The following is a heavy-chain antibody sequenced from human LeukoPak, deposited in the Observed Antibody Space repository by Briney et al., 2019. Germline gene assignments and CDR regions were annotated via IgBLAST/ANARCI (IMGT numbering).Heavy chain of an antibody. CDR2: IYYSGTT. CDR3: ARDQGAVAGIDP. CDR1: GGSISSSGYY. D-gene: IGHD6-19*01. Sequence: SESLSLTCTVSGGSISSSGYYWGWIRQPPGKGLEWIGSIYYSGTTYYNPSLESRVTISIDTSKNQFSVKLTSVTAADTAVYYCARDQGAVAGIDPWGLGTLVTVSS. V-gene: IGHV4-39*07. J-gene: IGHJ5*02.